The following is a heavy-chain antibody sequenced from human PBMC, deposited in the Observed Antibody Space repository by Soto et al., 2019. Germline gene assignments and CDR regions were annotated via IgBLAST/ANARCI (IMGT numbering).Heavy chain of an antibody. CDR1: GGSLSGATYS. CDR3: ARSREFDY. CDR2: IFPSGTN. Sequence: SETLSLTCGVSGGSLSGATYSWNWIRQPPGKGLEWIGYIFPSGTNYYNPSLKSRVTISIDVSKNQFSLSLRSLTAADTAVYYCARSREFDYWSQGTLVTVSS. V-gene: IGHV4-30-2*01. J-gene: IGHJ4*02.